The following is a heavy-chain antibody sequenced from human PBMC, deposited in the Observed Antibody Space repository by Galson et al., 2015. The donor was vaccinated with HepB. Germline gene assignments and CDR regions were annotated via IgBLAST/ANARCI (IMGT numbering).Heavy chain of an antibody. J-gene: IGHJ4*02. CDR2: IDKDGVST. CDR3: ATNRMKVAVGDY. V-gene: IGHV3-23*03. CDR1: GTNFNLYA. Sequence: SLRLSCATSGTNFNLYAMNWFRQAPGRGPEWVSVIDKDGVSTNCADSVKGRFTMSRDNSRNSVFLQMNSLRGDDTAVYYCATNRMKVAVGDYWGQGTQVTVAS. D-gene: IGHD1-14*01.